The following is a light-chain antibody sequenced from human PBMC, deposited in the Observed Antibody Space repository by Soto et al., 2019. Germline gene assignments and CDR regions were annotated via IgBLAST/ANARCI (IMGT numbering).Light chain of an antibody. V-gene: IGKV4-1*01. Sequence: DIVMTQSPDSLAVSLGERATINCTSSQSVLYSSNNKNYLAWYQQKPGQPPKMLIHWASTRESGVPDRFSGSGAGIDFPLTISRLQAEDVAVYCCQQYYTTPLTFGQGTKLEIK. CDR3: QQYYTTPLT. CDR1: QSVLYSSNNKNY. J-gene: IGKJ2*01. CDR2: WAS.